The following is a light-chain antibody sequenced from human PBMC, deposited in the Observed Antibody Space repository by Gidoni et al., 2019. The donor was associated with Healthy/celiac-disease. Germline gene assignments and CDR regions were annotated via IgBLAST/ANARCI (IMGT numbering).Light chain of an antibody. Sequence: QSVLTQPPSVSGAPGQRVTISCTGSSSNIGAGYDVHWYQQLPGTPPNLLIYGNSNRPSGVPDRFSGSKSGTSASLAITGLQAEDEADYYCQSYDSSLSGSRVFGGGTKLTVL. CDR2: GNS. CDR3: QSYDSSLSGSRV. CDR1: SSNIGAGYD. V-gene: IGLV1-40*01. J-gene: IGLJ2*01.